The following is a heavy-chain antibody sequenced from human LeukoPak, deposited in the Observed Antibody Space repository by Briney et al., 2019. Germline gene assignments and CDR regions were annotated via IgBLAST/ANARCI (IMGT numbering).Heavy chain of an antibody. J-gene: IGHJ5*02. V-gene: IGHV4-4*07. Sequence: SETLSLTCSVSTYISSYSWSWIRQPAGKGLEWIGRISPNWNTNYNPSLKSRVSMSIDTSKNQISLKLSFVTAADTAVYHCARDSLRFVEWLNWFDPWGQGILVTVSP. CDR1: TYISSYS. CDR2: ISPNWNT. D-gene: IGHD3-3*01. CDR3: ARDSLRFVEWLNWFDP.